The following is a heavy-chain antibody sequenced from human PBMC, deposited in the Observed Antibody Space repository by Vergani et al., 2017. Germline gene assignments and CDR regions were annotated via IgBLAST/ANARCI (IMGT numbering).Heavy chain of an antibody. CDR1: GGSISSSNYY. Sequence: QLQLQESGPGLVKPSETLSLTCTVSGGSISSSNYYWGWIRQSPGKGLEWIGSIYYSGRTYYNQSLKSRVTISVDTSKNQFSLKLSSVTAADTAVYYCAGANPVIAVAVDIWGQGTMVTVSS. D-gene: IGHD6-19*01. CDR3: AGANPVIAVAVDI. V-gene: IGHV4-39*01. CDR2: IYYSGRT. J-gene: IGHJ3*02.